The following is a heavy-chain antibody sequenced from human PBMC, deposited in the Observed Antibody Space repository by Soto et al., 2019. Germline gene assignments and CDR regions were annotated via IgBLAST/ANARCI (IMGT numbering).Heavy chain of an antibody. V-gene: IGHV3-21*01. CDR2: ISSSSSYI. Sequence: GGSLRLSCAASGFTFSSYSMNWVRQAPGKGLEWVSSISSSSSYIYYADSVKGRFTISRDNAKNSLYLQMNSLRAEDTAVYYCARDRYASITGTPRPTDDAFDIWGQGTMVTVSS. CDR3: ARDRYASITGTPRPTDDAFDI. J-gene: IGHJ3*02. D-gene: IGHD1-20*01. CDR1: GFTFSSYS.